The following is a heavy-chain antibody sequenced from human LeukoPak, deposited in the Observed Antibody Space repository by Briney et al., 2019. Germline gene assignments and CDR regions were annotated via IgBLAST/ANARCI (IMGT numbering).Heavy chain of an antibody. CDR3: ARGSTTVNYFDY. CDR2: ISSSSSYI. Sequence: GGSLRLSCAASGFTFSSYSMNWVRQAPGKGLEWVSSISSSSSYIYYADSVKGRFTISRDNAKNSLYLQMISLRAEDTAVYYCARGSTTVNYFDYWGQGTLVTVSS. CDR1: GFTFSSYS. V-gene: IGHV3-21*01. J-gene: IGHJ4*02. D-gene: IGHD1-14*01.